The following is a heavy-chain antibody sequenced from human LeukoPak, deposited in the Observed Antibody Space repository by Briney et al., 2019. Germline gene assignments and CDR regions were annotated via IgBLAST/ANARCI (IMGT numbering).Heavy chain of an antibody. J-gene: IGHJ4*02. Sequence: SVKVSCKASGGTFSSYAISWERQAPGQGLEWMGGIIPIFGTANYAQKFQGRVTITADESTSTAYMELSSLRSEGTAVYYCARGDSSGYFCFYWGQGTLVTVSS. V-gene: IGHV1-69*13. CDR3: ARGDSSGYFCFY. CDR2: IIPIFGTA. D-gene: IGHD3-22*01. CDR1: GGTFSSYA.